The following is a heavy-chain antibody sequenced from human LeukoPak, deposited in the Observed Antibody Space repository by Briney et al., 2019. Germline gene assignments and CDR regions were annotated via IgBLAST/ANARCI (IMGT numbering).Heavy chain of an antibody. V-gene: IGHV4-61*02. J-gene: IGHJ6*03. Sequence: SQTLSLTCTVSGGSISIGSYYWSWIRQPAGKGLEWIGRIYTSGSTNYNPSLKSRVTISVDTSKNQFSLKLSSVTAADTAVYYCARAARNYDFWSGPPPNYMDVWGKGTTVTVSS. CDR3: ARAARNYDFWSGPPPNYMDV. CDR2: IYTSGST. CDR1: GGSISIGSYY. D-gene: IGHD3-3*01.